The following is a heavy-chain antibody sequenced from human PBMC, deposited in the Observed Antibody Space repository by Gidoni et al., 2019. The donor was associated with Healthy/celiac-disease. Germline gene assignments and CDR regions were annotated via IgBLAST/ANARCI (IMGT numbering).Heavy chain of an antibody. CDR1: GNTVTSYD. Sequence: QVQLVQSGAEVKKPGASGKVSCKAPGNTVTSYDINWVRQATGQGLEWMGWMNTNSGNTGYAQKFQGSVTMTSNTSTSTAFMDLSSLRSEDTAVYSCAIKTATSLHDAFDIWGQGIMVTVSS. J-gene: IGHJ3*02. CDR2: MNTNSGNT. CDR3: AIKTATSLHDAFDI. D-gene: IGHD6-25*01. V-gene: IGHV1-8*01.